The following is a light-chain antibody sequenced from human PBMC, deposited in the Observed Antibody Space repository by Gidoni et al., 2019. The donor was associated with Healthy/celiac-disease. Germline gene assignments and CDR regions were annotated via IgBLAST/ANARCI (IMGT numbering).Light chain of an antibody. CDR1: SSDVGGYNY. CDR2: DVS. CDR3: SSYTSSSTGVV. J-gene: IGLJ2*01. Sequence: QSALTQPASVSGSPGRSITISCTGTSSDVGGYNYVSLYQQHPGKAPKLMIYDVSNRPSGVSNRFSGSKSGNTASLTISGRQAEDEADYYCSSYTSSSTGVVFGGGTKLTVL. V-gene: IGLV2-14*01.